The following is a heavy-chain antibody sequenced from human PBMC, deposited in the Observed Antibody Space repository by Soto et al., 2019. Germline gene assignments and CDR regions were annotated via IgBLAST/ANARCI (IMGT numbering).Heavy chain of an antibody. Sequence: ASVKVSCKASGYTFTSYYMHWVRQAPGQGLEWMGIINPSGGSTSCAQKFQGRVTMTRDTSTSTVYMELSSQRSEDTAVYYCAIQRGDCSSTSCYYYYYYMDVWGKGTTVTVSS. CDR3: AIQRGDCSSTSCYYYYYYMDV. D-gene: IGHD2-2*01. CDR2: INPSGGST. CDR1: GYTFTSYY. V-gene: IGHV1-46*03. J-gene: IGHJ6*03.